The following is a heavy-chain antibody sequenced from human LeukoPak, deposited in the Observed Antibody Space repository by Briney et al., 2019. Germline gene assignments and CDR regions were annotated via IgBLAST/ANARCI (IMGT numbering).Heavy chain of an antibody. J-gene: IGHJ3*02. V-gene: IGHV3-30-3*01. D-gene: IGHD1-26*01. CDR2: ISYDGSNK. CDR1: GFTFSSYA. Sequence: PGRSLRLSCAASGFTFSSYAMHWVRQAPGKGLEWVAVISYDGSNKYYADSVKGRFTISRDNSKNTLYLQMNSLRAEDTAVYYCARSLLGGSYWDPAGAFDIWGQGTMVTVSS. CDR3: ARSLLGGSYWDPAGAFDI.